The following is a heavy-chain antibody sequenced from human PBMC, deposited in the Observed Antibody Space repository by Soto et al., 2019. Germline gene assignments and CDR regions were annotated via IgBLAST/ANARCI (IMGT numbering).Heavy chain of an antibody. CDR1: GFTFSSYS. CDR2: ISSSSSTI. Sequence: GGSLRLSCAASGFTFSSYSMNWVRQAPGKGLEWVSYISSSSSTIYYVDSVKGRFTISRDNANNSLYLQMNSLRAEDTAVYYCARDWSYYGSGTSLGYWGQGTLVTVSS. D-gene: IGHD3-10*01. V-gene: IGHV3-48*01. CDR3: ARDWSYYGSGTSLGY. J-gene: IGHJ4*02.